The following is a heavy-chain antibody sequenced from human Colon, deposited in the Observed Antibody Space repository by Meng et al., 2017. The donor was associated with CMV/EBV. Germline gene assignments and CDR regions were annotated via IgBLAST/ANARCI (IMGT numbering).Heavy chain of an antibody. Sequence: SVKVSCKASGGTFTSYTFHWVLQAPGQGLEWMGRVIPILDITNFAQKSQGRISITADKSTNTVNMELSSLRYEDTAVYYCAGDPRSGSQAVSYSMNVWGQGTTVTVSS. CDR3: AGDPRSGSQAVSYSMNV. CDR2: VIPILDIT. CDR1: GGTFTSYT. D-gene: IGHD1-26*01. J-gene: IGHJ6*02. V-gene: IGHV1-69*02.